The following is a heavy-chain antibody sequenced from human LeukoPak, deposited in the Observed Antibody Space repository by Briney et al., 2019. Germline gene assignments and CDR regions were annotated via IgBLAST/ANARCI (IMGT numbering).Heavy chain of an antibody. D-gene: IGHD3-10*02. CDR1: GYTFTSYD. CDR3: ARGDGGVLGNAFDI. J-gene: IGHJ3*02. CDR2: INPNSGNT. V-gene: IGHV1-8*01. Sequence: ASVKVSCKASGYTFTSYDINWVRQATGQGLEWMGWINPNSGNTGYAQKFQGRVTMTRNTSISTAYMELSSLRSEDTAVYYCARGDGGVLGNAFDIWGQGTMVTVSS.